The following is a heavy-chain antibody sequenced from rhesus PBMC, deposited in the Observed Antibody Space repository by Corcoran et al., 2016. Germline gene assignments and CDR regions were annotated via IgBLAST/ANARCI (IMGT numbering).Heavy chain of an antibody. V-gene: IGHV5-2*01. CDR1: GYSFTSYL. CDR2: IDPRDADT. CDR3: AKGVRYYGLDS. Sequence: EVQLVQSGAEVKRPGESLKISCKTSGYSFTSYLISWVRQMPGKGLEWMGAIDPRDADTRYSPSVQGQVTISADKSISTTYLQWSSLKASDSATYYCAKGVRYYGLDSWGQGVVVTVSS. J-gene: IGHJ6*01.